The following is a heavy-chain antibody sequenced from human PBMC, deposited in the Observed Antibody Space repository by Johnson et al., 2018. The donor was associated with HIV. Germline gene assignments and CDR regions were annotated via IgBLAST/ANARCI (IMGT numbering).Heavy chain of an antibody. J-gene: IGHJ3*02. Sequence: QVQLVESGGGVVQPGRSLRLSCAASGFTFSSYAMHWVRQAPGKGLEWVAVISYDGSNKYYADSVKGRFTISRDNSKNTLYLQMNSLRAEDTAVYYCARPLEYSSSWEAFDIWGQGTMVTVSS. CDR3: ARPLEYSSSWEAFDI. V-gene: IGHV3-30-3*01. D-gene: IGHD6-6*01. CDR2: ISYDGSNK. CDR1: GFTFSSYA.